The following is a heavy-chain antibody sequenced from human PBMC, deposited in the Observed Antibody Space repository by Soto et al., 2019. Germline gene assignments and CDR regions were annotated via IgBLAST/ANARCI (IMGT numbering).Heavy chain of an antibody. J-gene: IGHJ5*02. CDR3: ARKKSSGWYSRWNWFDP. CDR2: INPNSGGT. Sequence: GASVKVSCKASGYTFTGYYMHWVRQAPGQGLEWMGWINPNSGGTNYAQKFQGRVTMTRDTSISTAYMELSRLRSDDTAVYYCARKKSSGWYSRWNWFDPWGQGTLVTVSS. D-gene: IGHD6-19*01. V-gene: IGHV1-2*02. CDR1: GYTFTGYY.